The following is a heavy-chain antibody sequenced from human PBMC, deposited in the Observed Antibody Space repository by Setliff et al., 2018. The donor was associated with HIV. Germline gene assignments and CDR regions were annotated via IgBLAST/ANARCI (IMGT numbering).Heavy chain of an antibody. J-gene: IGHJ6*02. CDR3: TGPAMAAAGPLEYYYYYGMDV. D-gene: IGHD6-13*01. CDR2: LSFRGST. Sequence: SETLSLTCAVSGDSVSGPNYNWGWIRQPPGKGLEWIGTLSFRGSTSYNPSLKSRVTISLDTSKSQFSLNLNSVTAADAAVYYCTGPAMAAAGPLEYYYYYGMDVWGQGTTVTVSS. CDR1: GDSVSGPNYN. V-gene: IGHV4-39*01.